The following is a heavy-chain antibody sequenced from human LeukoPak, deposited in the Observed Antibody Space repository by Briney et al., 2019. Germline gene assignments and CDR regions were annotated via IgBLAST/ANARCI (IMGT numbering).Heavy chain of an antibody. D-gene: IGHD2-15*01. J-gene: IGHJ4*02. CDR2: IYYSGST. CDR1: GGSVSSGSYY. V-gene: IGHV4-61*01. CDR3: AGAPDSYCSGGSCYFTLDY. Sequence: PSETLSLTCTVSGGSVSSGSYYWSWIRQPPGKGLEWIGYIYYSGSTNYNPSLKSRVTISVYTSKNQFSLKLSSVTAADTAVYYCAGAPDSYCSGGSCYFTLDYWGQGTLVTVSS.